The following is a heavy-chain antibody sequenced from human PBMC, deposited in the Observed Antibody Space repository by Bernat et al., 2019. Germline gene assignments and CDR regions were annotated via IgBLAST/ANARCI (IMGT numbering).Heavy chain of an antibody. J-gene: IGHJ4*02. D-gene: IGHD6-13*01. V-gene: IGHV3-30*18. CDR2: ISYDENNK. CDR1: GSTFSSYG. Sequence: QVQLVESGGGVVQPGRSQRLSCEASGSTFSSYGMHWVRQAPGKGLAWVAVISYDENNKYYGDSVKSRFTISRDNSKNTLYLQMTSLRGEDTAVYYCAKGLAAAGQRGYFDYWGQGTLVTVSS. CDR3: AKGLAAAGQRGYFDY.